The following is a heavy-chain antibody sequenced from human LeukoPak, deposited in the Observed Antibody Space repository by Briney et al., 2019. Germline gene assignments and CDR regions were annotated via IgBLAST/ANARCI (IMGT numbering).Heavy chain of an antibody. CDR2: ISAHNGNT. J-gene: IGHJ4*02. CDR3: ARDLERGIAVVPAAVGFDY. D-gene: IGHD2-2*01. V-gene: IGHV1-18*01. Sequence: AAVKVSCKASGYTFTSYGISWVRQAPGQGLEWMGWISAHNGNTNYAQKLQGRVTMTTDTSTSTAYMELRSLRSDDTAVYYCARDLERGIAVVPAAVGFDYWGQGTLVTVSS. CDR1: GYTFTSYG.